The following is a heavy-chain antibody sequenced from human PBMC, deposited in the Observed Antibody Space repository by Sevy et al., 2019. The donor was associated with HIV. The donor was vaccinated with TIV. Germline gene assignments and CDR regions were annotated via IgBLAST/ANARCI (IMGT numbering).Heavy chain of an antibody. CDR2: FDPEDGET. V-gene: IGHV1-24*01. Sequence: ASVKVSCKVSGHTLTEISMHWVRQTPGSGLEWMGRFDPEDGETIYAQKFQGRITMAEHTSTDTVYLELSSLRSEDTAVYYCATAREYYEDNSGYFDYWGPGTLVTVSS. D-gene: IGHD3-22*01. CDR1: GHTLTEIS. J-gene: IGHJ4*02. CDR3: ATAREYYEDNSGYFDY.